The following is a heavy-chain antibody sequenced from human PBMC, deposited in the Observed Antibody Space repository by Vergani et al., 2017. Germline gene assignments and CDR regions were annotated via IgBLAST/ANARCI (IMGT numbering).Heavy chain of an antibody. CDR1: GAPISYWC. CDR2: LCPSGST. V-gene: IGHV4-4*07. CDR3: ARPLQYRGDYYYMDV. J-gene: IGHJ6*03. D-gene: IGHD5-18*01. Sequence: QVQMQESGPGLVKTSETLSLTCSASGAPISYWCWSWLRQPAGKGLEWIGRLCPSGSTNYKPSLKSRVTMSIDTSKNQFSLKLSSVTAADTAVYYCARPLQYRGDYYYMDVWGKGTTVTVSS.